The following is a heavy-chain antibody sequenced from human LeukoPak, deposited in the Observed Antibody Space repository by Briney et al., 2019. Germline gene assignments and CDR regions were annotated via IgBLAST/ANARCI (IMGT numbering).Heavy chain of an antibody. V-gene: IGHV5-51*01. D-gene: IGHD3-3*01. CDR3: ARTSKYYDFWSGYYENDAFDI. J-gene: IGHJ3*02. CDR1: GYSFTSYW. Sequence: GESLKISCKGSGYSFTSYWIGWVRQMPGKGLEWMGIIYPGDSDTRYSPSFQGQVTISADKSISTAYLQWSSLKASGTAMYYCARTSKYYDFWSGYYENDAFDIWGQGTMVAVSS. CDR2: IYPGDSDT.